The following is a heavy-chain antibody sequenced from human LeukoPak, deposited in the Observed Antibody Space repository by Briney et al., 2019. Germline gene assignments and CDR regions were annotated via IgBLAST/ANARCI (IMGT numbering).Heavy chain of an antibody. J-gene: IGHJ4*02. CDR3: ARVGGSN. V-gene: IGHV4-34*01. CDR2: INHSGST. CDR1: GGSISGYY. Sequence: SETLSLTCTVSGGSISGYYWSWIRQPPGKGLEWIGEINHSGSTNYNPSLKSRVTISVDTSKNQFSLKLSSVTAADTAVYYCARVGGSNWGQGTLVTVSS. D-gene: IGHD2-15*01.